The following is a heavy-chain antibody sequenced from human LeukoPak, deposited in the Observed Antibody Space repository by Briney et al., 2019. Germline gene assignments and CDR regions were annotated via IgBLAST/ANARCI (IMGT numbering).Heavy chain of an antibody. CDR2: ISAYNGNT. Sequence: ASVKVSCKASGYTFTSYGISWVRQAPGQGLEWMGWISAYNGNTNYAQKLQGRVTMTTDTSTSTAHMELRSLRSDDTAVYYCAIDGSGSYRWFDPWGQGTLVTVSS. J-gene: IGHJ5*02. D-gene: IGHD3-10*01. CDR3: AIDGSGSYRWFDP. CDR1: GYTFTSYG. V-gene: IGHV1-18*01.